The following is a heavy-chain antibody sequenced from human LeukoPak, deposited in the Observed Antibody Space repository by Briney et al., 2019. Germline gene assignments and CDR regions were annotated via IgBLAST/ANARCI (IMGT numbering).Heavy chain of an antibody. J-gene: IGHJ4*02. Sequence: PGGSLRLSCAASGFTFDDYTMHWVRQAPGKGLEWVSLISWDGGSTHYADSVKGRFTISRDNSKNSLYLQMNSLRTEDTALYYCAKDVEMATITPWGFDYWGQGTLVTVSS. CDR1: GFTFDDYT. CDR2: ISWDGGST. V-gene: IGHV3-43*01. CDR3: AKDVEMATITPWGFDY. D-gene: IGHD5-24*01.